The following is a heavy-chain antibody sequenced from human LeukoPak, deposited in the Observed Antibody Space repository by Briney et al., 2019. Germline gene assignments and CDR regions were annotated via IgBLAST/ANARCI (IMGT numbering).Heavy chain of an antibody. J-gene: IGHJ4*02. CDR3: ARGRGYSGYDYVY. Sequence: SETLSLTCTVSGGSISSYYWSWIRQPPGKGLEWIGYIYYSGSTNYNPSLKSRVTISVDTSKNQFSLKLSSVTAADTAVYYCARGRGYSGYDYVYWGQETLVTVSS. D-gene: IGHD5-12*01. CDR1: GGSISSYY. CDR2: IYYSGST. V-gene: IGHV4-59*01.